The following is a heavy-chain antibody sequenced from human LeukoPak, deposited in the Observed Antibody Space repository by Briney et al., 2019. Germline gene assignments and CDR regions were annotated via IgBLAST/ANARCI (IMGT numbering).Heavy chain of an antibody. Sequence: GGSLRLSCAASGFTFSNAWMSWVRQAPGKGPEWVGRIKSKTDGGTTDYAAPVKGRFTISRDDSKNTLYLQMNSLKTEDTAVYYCTTGPAALYYFDYWGQGTLVTVSS. V-gene: IGHV3-15*01. J-gene: IGHJ4*02. D-gene: IGHD2-2*01. CDR3: TTGPAALYYFDY. CDR2: IKSKTDGGTT. CDR1: GFTFSNAW.